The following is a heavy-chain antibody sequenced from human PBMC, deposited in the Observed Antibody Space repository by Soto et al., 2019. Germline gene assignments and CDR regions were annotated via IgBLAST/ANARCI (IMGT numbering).Heavy chain of an antibody. CDR1: GLTVSRNY. V-gene: IGHV3-53*01. CDR2: FYIDDKT. Sequence: GGSLRLSCAASGLTVSRNYMTWVRQAPGKGLEWVSIFYIDDKTYYADSVKGRFTISRDAFKNTMYLQMNSLRVEDTAVYYCASSGSGSYYKDFDYWGQGTLVTVSS. D-gene: IGHD3-10*01. J-gene: IGHJ4*02. CDR3: ASSGSGSYYKDFDY.